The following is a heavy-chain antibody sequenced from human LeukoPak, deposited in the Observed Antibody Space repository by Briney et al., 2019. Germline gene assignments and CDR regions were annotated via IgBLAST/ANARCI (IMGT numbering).Heavy chain of an antibody. Sequence: ASVKVSCKASGYTYTSYGISWVRQVPGQGLEWMGWISAYNGNTNYAQKLQGRVTMTTDTSTNTAYMELRSLRSDDTAVYYCARDRVVVRGVTEFDYWGQGTLVTVSS. CDR3: ARDRVVVRGVTEFDY. J-gene: IGHJ4*02. CDR1: GYTYTSYG. V-gene: IGHV1-18*01. CDR2: ISAYNGNT. D-gene: IGHD3-10*01.